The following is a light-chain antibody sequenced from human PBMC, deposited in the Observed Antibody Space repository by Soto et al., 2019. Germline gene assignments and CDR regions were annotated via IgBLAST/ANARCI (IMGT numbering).Light chain of an antibody. Sequence: IVLTQSPGTLSLSPGERATLSCRASQSVSGRYLAWYQQKPGQAPRLLIYGASSRATGIPDRFSGGVSGTDFTLTISRLEPGDFAVYFCQQYGGFPITFGQGTRLDNK. CDR2: GAS. CDR3: QQYGGFPIT. CDR1: QSVSGRY. J-gene: IGKJ5*01. V-gene: IGKV3-20*01.